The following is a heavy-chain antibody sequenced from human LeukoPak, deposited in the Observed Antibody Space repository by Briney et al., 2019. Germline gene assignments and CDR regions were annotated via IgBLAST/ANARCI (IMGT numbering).Heavy chain of an antibody. V-gene: IGHV1-2*02. D-gene: IGHD5-18*01. CDR2: INPNSGGT. Sequence: ASVKVSCKASGYTFTGYYMHWVRQAPGQGLEWMGWINPNSGGTNYAQKFQGRVTMTRDTSISTAYMELSRLRSDDTAVYYCAGDKDTAMVSLFDYWGQGTLVTVSS. CDR1: GYTFTGYY. J-gene: IGHJ4*02. CDR3: AGDKDTAMVSLFDY.